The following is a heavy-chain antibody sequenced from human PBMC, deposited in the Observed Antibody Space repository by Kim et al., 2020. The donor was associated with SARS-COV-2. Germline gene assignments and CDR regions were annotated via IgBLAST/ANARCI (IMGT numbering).Heavy chain of an antibody. CDR3: ARVKSKMYYYYYGMYV. CDR1: GGSFSGYY. CDR2: INHSGST. J-gene: IGHJ6*02. V-gene: IGHV4-34*01. D-gene: IGHD3-22*01. Sequence: SETLSLTCAVYGGSFSGYYWSWIRQPPGKGLEWIGEINHSGSTNYNPSLKSRVTISVDTSKNQFSLKLSSLTAADTAVYYCARVKSKMYYYYYGMYVLG.